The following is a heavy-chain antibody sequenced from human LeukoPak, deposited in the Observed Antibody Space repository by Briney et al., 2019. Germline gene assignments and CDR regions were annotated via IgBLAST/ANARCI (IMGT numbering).Heavy chain of an antibody. CDR3: ARARGATSIDY. Sequence: SETLSLTCTVSGGSISSYYWSWIRQPPGKGLEWIGYNYYSGSTNYNPSLKSRVTISVDTSKNQFSLKLSSVTAADTAVYYCARARGATSIDYWGQGTLVTVSS. D-gene: IGHD3-10*01. CDR1: GGSISSYY. J-gene: IGHJ4*02. V-gene: IGHV4-59*01. CDR2: NYYSGST.